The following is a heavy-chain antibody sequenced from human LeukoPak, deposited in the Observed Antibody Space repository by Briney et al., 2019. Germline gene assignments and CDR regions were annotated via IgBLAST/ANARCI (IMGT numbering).Heavy chain of an antibody. CDR1: GGSISSGGYS. J-gene: IGHJ6*04. CDR2: IYHSGST. CDR3: ARALYSSGWLLYGMDV. Sequence: SETLSLTCAVSGGSISSGGYSWSWIRLPPGKGLEWIGYIYHSGSTYYNPSLKSRVTISVDRSKNQFSLKLSSVTAADTAVYYCARALYSSGWLLYGMDVWGKGTTVTVSS. V-gene: IGHV4-30-2*01. D-gene: IGHD6-19*01.